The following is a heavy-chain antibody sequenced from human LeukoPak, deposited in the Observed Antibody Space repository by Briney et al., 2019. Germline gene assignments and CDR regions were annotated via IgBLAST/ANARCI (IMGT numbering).Heavy chain of an antibody. CDR2: IRYDGSNK. V-gene: IGHV3-30*02. CDR1: GFTFSSYG. D-gene: IGHD6-13*01. J-gene: IGHJ5*02. CDR3: ARGEQQLPLVWFDP. Sequence: LGGSLRLSCAASGFTFSSYGMHWVRQAPGKGLEWVAFIRYDGSNKYYADSVKGRFTISRDNSKNTLYLQMNSLRAEDTAVYYCARGEQQLPLVWFDPWGQGTLVTVSS.